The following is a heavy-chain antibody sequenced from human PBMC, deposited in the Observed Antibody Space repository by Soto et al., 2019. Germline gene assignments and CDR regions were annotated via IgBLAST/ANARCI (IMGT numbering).Heavy chain of an antibody. CDR3: ARHPDTAMVYYFDY. CDR2: ISSSSGYI. V-gene: IGHV3-21*01. Sequence: VGSLRLSCAASGFTFSYYSLNWVRQAPGKGLEWVSSISSSSGYIYYADSVKGRFTISRDNAKNTLYLQMNSLRAEDTAVYYCARHPDTAMVYYFDYWGLGTLVTVSS. CDR1: GFTFSYYS. D-gene: IGHD5-18*01. J-gene: IGHJ4*02.